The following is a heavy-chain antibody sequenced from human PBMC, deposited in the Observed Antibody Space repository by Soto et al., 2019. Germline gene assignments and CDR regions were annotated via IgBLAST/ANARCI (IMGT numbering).Heavy chain of an antibody. CDR2: INSDGSST. V-gene: IGHV3-74*01. CDR1: GFTFSSYW. J-gene: IGHJ6*02. Sequence: GGSLRLSCAASGFTFSSYWMHWVRQAPGKGLVWVSRINSDGSSTSYADSVKGRFTISRDNAKNTLYLQMNSLRAEDTAVYYCARVKITMVRGVKRRDYYYGMDVWGQGTTVTVSS. CDR3: ARVKITMVRGVKRRDYYYGMDV. D-gene: IGHD3-10*01.